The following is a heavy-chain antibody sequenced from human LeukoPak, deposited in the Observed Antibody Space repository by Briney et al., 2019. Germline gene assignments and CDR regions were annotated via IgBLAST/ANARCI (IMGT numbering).Heavy chain of an antibody. V-gene: IGHV4-61*02. J-gene: IGHJ4*02. Sequence: PSQTLSLTCTVSGGSISSGSYCWSWIRQPAGKGLEWIGRIYTSGSTNYNPSLKSRVTISVDTSKNQFSLKLSSVTAADTAVYYCAGDSSGYQANFDYWGQGTLVTVSS. CDR1: GGSISSGSYC. D-gene: IGHD3-22*01. CDR2: IYTSGST. CDR3: AGDSSGYQANFDY.